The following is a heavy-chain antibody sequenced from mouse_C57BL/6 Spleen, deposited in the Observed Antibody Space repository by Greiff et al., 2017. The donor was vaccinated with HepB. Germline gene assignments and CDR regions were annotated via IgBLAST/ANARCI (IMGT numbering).Heavy chain of an antibody. CDR3: ARHPGWLLSYYFDY. V-gene: IGHV5-6*01. Sequence: EVKLVESGGDLVKPGGSLKLSCAASGFTFSSYGMSWVRQTPDKRLEWVATISSGGSYTYYPDSVKGRFTISRDNAKNTLYLQMSSLKSEDTAMYYCARHPGWLLSYYFDYWGQGTTLTVSS. CDR2: ISSGGSYT. CDR1: GFTFSSYG. D-gene: IGHD2-3*01. J-gene: IGHJ2*01.